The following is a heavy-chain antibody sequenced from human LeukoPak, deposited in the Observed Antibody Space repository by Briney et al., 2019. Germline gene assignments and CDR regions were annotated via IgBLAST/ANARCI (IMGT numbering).Heavy chain of an antibody. CDR1: GGSFSGYY. V-gene: IGHV4-34*01. Sequence: PPETLSLTCAVYGGSFSGYYWSWIRQPPGKGLEWIGEINHSGSTNYNPSLKSRVTISVDTSKNQFSLKLSSVTAADTAVYYCARGRLDYVWGSYRPYYFDYWGQGTLVTVSS. D-gene: IGHD3-16*02. CDR3: ARGRLDYVWGSYRPYYFDY. J-gene: IGHJ4*02. CDR2: INHSGST.